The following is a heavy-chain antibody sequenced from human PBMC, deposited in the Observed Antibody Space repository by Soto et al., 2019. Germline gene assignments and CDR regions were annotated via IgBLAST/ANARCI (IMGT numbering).Heavy chain of an antibody. D-gene: IGHD6-13*01. V-gene: IGHV1-18*01. CDR2: ISAYNGNT. Sequence: ASVKVSCKASGYTFTSFGISWVRQAPGQGLEWMGWISAYNGNTNYAQKLQGRVTMTTDTSTSTAYMELRSLRSDDTAVYYCARDVSGIAAAGDFDYWGQGTLVSVLL. CDR1: GYTFTSFG. CDR3: ARDVSGIAAAGDFDY. J-gene: IGHJ4*02.